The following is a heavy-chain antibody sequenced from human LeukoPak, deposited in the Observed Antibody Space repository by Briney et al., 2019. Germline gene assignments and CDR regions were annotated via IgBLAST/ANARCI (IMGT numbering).Heavy chain of an antibody. CDR3: AKDHGGPIVVVPAFDY. CDR1: GFTFSSYA. CDR2: VKSDGSST. D-gene: IGHD2-2*01. V-gene: IGHV3-74*01. J-gene: IGHJ4*02. Sequence: GGSLRLSCAASGFTFSSYAMHWVRQAPGKGLVWVSRVKSDGSSTSYADSVKGRFTISRDNSKNTLYLQMNSLRAEDTAVYYCAKDHGGPIVVVPAFDYWGQGTLVTVSS.